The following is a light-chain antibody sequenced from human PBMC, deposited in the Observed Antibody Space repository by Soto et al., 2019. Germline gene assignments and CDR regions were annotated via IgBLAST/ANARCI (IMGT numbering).Light chain of an antibody. J-gene: IGKJ1*01. CDR3: QQYVSSGT. Sequence: EIGMTQSPAALSVSPGGRATLSCRASQSVSSNLAWYQQKPGQAPRLLIYGASNRATGIPDRFSGSGSGTDFTLTISRLEPEDFAVYYCQQYVSSGTFGQGTKVDIK. CDR2: GAS. CDR1: QSVSSN. V-gene: IGKV3-20*01.